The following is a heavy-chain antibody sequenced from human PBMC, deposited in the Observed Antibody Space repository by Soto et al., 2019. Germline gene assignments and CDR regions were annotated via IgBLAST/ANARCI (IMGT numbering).Heavy chain of an antibody. V-gene: IGHV4-39*01. J-gene: IGHJ4*02. Sequence: QLQLQESGPGLVKPSETLSLTCAVSGGSISGSYYYWGWLRQSPGRGPEWIGSVFYTGFTSYNPSLESRVSVSVDPSKNQFSLKVSAVTAADTAVYYCASSQKGYNWNYFDHWGQGALVTVAS. D-gene: IGHD1-20*01. CDR2: VFYTGFT. CDR3: ASSQKGYNWNYFDH. CDR1: GGSISGSYYY.